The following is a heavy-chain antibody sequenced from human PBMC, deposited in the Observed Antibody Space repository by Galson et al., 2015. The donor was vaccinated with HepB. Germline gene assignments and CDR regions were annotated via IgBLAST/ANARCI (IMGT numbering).Heavy chain of an antibody. CDR3: ARNDDDFYYGMDV. J-gene: IGHJ6*02. Sequence: SLRLSCAASGFTFSSYSMNWVRQAPGKGLEWVSSISSSSSYIYYADSVKGRFTISRDNAKNSLYLQMNSLRAEDTAVYYCARNDDDFYYGMDVWGQGTTVTVSS. D-gene: IGHD3-16*01. V-gene: IGHV3-21*01. CDR2: ISSSSSYI. CDR1: GFTFSSYS.